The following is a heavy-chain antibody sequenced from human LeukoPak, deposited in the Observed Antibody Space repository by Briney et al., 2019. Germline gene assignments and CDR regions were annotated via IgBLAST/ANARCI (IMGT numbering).Heavy chain of an antibody. CDR1: GLTVNSNY. J-gene: IGHJ4*02. Sequence: GGSLRLSCAASGLTVNSNYMSWVRQAPGKGLEWVSILYSGGTTFYADSVKGRFTISRDNSKNTLFLQMNSLRAEDTAVYFCARVEVGGTTDYFDYWGQGTLVTVSS. CDR3: ARVEVGGTTDYFDY. CDR2: LYSGGTT. D-gene: IGHD1-26*01. V-gene: IGHV3-66*01.